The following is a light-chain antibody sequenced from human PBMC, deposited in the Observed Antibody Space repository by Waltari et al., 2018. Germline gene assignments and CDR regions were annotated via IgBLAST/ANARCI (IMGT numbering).Light chain of an antibody. V-gene: IGKV4-1*01. J-gene: IGKJ1*01. CDR1: QSLLYYSNDKNY. CDR3: QQYYSRRT. CDR2: WAA. Sequence: IVMTQSPESLAVSLGERATINCKSSQSLLYYSNDKNYLAWYQQKQGQPPKLLIYWAATRQSGVPDRFSGSGSGTDFTLTISSLQAEDVAVYYCQQYYSRRTFGQGTKVEIK.